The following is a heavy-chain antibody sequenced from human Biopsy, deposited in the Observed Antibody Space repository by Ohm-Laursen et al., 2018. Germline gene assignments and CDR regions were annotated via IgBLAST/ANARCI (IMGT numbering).Heavy chain of an antibody. CDR1: GFIFSDYK. Sequence: SLRLSCAASGFIFSDYKMNWVRQPPGKGLEWVSSISTSGSSTNYADSVKGRFTTSRDNAKNSLYLQLNSLRAEDTAVYYCARDSRRTAREGGMDVWGQGTTVTVSS. CDR2: ISTSGSST. CDR3: ARDSRRTAREGGMDV. J-gene: IGHJ6*02. V-gene: IGHV3-21*01. D-gene: IGHD6-6*01.